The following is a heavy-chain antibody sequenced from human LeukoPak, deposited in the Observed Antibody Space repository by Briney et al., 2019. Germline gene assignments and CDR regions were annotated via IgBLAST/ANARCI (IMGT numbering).Heavy chain of an antibody. CDR2: INTNTGNP. Sequence: GASVKVSCKASGYTFTSYAMNWVRQAPGQGLEWMGWINTNTGNPTYAQGFTGRFVFSLDTSVSTAYLQISSLKAEDTAVYYCARSVIKYSSSSFDPWGQGTLVTVSS. D-gene: IGHD6-6*01. V-gene: IGHV7-4-1*02. CDR1: GYTFTSYA. CDR3: ARSVIKYSSSSFDP. J-gene: IGHJ5*02.